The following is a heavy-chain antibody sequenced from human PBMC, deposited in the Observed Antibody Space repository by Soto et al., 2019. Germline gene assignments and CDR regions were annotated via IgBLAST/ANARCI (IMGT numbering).Heavy chain of an antibody. J-gene: IGHJ5*02. CDR3: ARGDFSPWSYYNPTPTWCDP. V-gene: IGHV4-39*01. D-gene: IGHD3-10*01. CDR2: VYFSGTT. CDR1: VDSIRSASYY. Sequence: PSETLSLTCTVSVDSIRSASYYWVWIRQPPGNGLEWIGTVYFSGTTYYNPSLRSRVTISVDTSKNQFSLRLSSVTAADTSVYYCARGDFSPWSYYNPTPTWCDPWGQGPRGTVSS.